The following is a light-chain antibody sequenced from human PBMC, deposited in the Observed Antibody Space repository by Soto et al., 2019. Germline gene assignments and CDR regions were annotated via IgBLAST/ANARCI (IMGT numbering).Light chain of an antibody. CDR3: QHYNSYSEA. CDR1: QSISSY. CDR2: AAS. Sequence: DIQMTQSPSSLSASVGDRVTITCRESQSISSYLNWYQQKPGKAPKVLIYAASSLQSGVPSRFIGSGSGTNFTLTVSSLQPEDFATYYCQHYNSYSEAFGQGTKVDIK. J-gene: IGKJ1*01. V-gene: IGKV1-39*01.